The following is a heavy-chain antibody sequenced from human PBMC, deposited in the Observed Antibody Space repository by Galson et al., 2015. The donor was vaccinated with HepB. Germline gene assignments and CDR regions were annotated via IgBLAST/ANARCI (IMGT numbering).Heavy chain of an antibody. J-gene: IGHJ4*02. CDR2: THYRSKWYN. CDR1: GDSVSSNSAA. D-gene: IGHD6-13*01. V-gene: IGHV6-1*01. Sequence: CAISGDSVSSNSAAWNWIRQSPSRGLEWLGRTHYRSKWYNDYAVSVKSRITINPETSKNQFSLQLNTVTPDDTAVYYCARTHSYPLSNSIAAAGTEEPYYFDYWVQGTLVTVSS. CDR3: ARTHSYPLSNSIAAAGTEEPYYFDY.